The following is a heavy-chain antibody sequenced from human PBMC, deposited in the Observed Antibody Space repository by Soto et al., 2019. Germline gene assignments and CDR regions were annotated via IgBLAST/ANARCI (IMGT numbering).Heavy chain of an antibody. J-gene: IGHJ4*02. V-gene: IGHV4-59*05. CDR1: GGSISGYY. D-gene: IGHD3-10*01. CDR2: IYYSGST. CDR3: ARHGYGSGSYYSVDY. Sequence: SETLSLTCTVSGGSISGYYWIWIRQPPGKGLEWIGSIYYSGSTYYNPSLKSRVTISVDTSKNQFSLKLSSVTAADTAVYYCARHGYGSGSYYSVDYWGQGTLVTVSS.